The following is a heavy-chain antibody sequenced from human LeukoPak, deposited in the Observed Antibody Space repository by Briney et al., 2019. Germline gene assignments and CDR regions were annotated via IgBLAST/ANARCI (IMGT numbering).Heavy chain of an antibody. CDR2: IYDSGST. CDR1: GGSIRSSYYY. D-gene: IGHD6-19*01. J-gene: IGHJ4*02. CDR3: ARDLSSGWPYQWSYFDY. Sequence: SETLSLTCTVSGGSIRSSYYYWGWIRRPPGKGLEWIGSIYDSGSTYYNPSLKSRVTISVDKSKNQFSLKLSSVTAADTAVYYCARDLSSGWPYQWSYFDYWGQGTLVAVSS. V-gene: IGHV4-39*07.